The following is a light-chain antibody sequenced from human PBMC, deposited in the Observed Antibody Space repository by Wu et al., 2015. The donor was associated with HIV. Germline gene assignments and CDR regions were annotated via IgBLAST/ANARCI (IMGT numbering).Light chain of an antibody. CDR3: QQSNNWPLT. V-gene: IGKV3-11*01. CDR1: QSVSSH. CDR2: DAS. Sequence: EIVLTQSPATVSLSPGERATLSCWASQSVSSHLAWYQQKSGQAPRLLIYDASNRATGIPARFSGSGSGADFTLTISSLEPEDFAVYYCQQSNNWPLTFGQGTRLEIK. J-gene: IGKJ5*01.